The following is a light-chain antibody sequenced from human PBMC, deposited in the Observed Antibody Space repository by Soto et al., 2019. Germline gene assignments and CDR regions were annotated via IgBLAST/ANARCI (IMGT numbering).Light chain of an antibody. V-gene: IGKV3-20*01. CDR2: AAS. J-gene: IGKJ1*01. CDR1: QSVSSSY. CDR3: QQRRT. Sequence: EIVLTQSPGTLSLSPGERATLSCRASQSVSSSYLAWYQQKPGQAPRLLIYAASSRATGIPDRFSGSGSGTDFTLTISRLEPEDFAVYYCQQRRTFGQGTKVEIK.